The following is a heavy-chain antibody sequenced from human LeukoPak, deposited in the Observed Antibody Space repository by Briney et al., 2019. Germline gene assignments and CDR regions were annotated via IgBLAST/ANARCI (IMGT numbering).Heavy chain of an antibody. D-gene: IGHD3-22*01. CDR3: ARPQEYYDSRGHFDY. CDR2: ISGSGGST. CDR1: GFTFSSYA. Sequence: PGGSLRLSCAASGFTFSSYAMSWVRQAPGKGLEWVSAISGSGGSTYYADSVKGRFTISRDNSKNTLYLQMNSLRAEDTAVYYCARPQEYYDSRGHFDYWGQGTLVTVSS. V-gene: IGHV3-23*01. J-gene: IGHJ4*02.